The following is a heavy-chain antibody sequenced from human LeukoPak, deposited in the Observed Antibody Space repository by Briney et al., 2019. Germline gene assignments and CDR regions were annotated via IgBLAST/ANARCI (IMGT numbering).Heavy chain of an antibody. CDR1: GFAFSSYG. J-gene: IGHJ4*02. CDR2: ISGSGGST. D-gene: IGHD3-3*01. CDR3: AKDSGYVLRFLEWSARGPDY. V-gene: IGHV3-23*01. Sequence: GGSLRLSCAASGFAFSSYGMSWVRQAPGKGLEWVSAISGSGGSTYYADSVKGRFTISRDNSKNTLYLQMNSLRAEDTAVYYCAKDSGYVLRFLEWSARGPDYWGQGTLVTVSS.